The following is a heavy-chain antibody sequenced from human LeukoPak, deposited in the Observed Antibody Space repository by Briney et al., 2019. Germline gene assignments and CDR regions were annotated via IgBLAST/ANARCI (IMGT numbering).Heavy chain of an antibody. D-gene: IGHD6-13*01. J-gene: IGHJ3*02. Sequence: PGRSLRLSCAASGFTFSDYAMRWVRQAPGKGLEWVSGISWNSGTTGYADSLKGRFTISGDNAKNSVYLQLNSLRAEDRAVYYCAKEAIIASAFDIWGQATMVTVSS. CDR2: ISWNSGTT. CDR1: GFTFSDYA. CDR3: AKEAIIASAFDI. V-gene: IGHV3-9*01.